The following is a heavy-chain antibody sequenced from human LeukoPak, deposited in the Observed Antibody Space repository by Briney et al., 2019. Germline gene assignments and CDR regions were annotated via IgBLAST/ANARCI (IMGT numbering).Heavy chain of an antibody. CDR2: INSDGSST. CDR3: ARGGTMIYYFDY. CDR1: GFTFSSYW. D-gene: IGHD3-22*01. V-gene: IGHV3-74*01. Sequence: GGSLRLSCAASGFTFSSYWMHWVRQASGKGLVWVSRINSDGSSTSYADSVKGRFTISRDNAKSTLYLQMNSLRAEDTAAYYCARGGTMIYYFDYWGQGTLVTVSS. J-gene: IGHJ4*02.